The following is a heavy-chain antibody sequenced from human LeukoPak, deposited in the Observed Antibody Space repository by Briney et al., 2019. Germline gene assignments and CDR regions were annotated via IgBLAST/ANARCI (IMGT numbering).Heavy chain of an antibody. D-gene: IGHD2-2*01. CDR1: GYSFTTYW. CDR3: ARRQGCSSTSCPPDS. CDR2: IYPGDSDT. J-gene: IGHJ4*02. Sequence: GESLKISCRGSGYSFTTYWIGWVRQMPGKGLEWMGIIYPGDSDTRYSPSFQGQVTVSADKSINTAYLQWSSLKASDTAMYYCARRQGCSSTSCPPDSWGQGTLVTVSS. V-gene: IGHV5-51*01.